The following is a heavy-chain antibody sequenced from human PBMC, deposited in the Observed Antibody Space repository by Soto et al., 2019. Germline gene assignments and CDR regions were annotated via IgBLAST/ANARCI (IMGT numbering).Heavy chain of an antibody. CDR2: ISDTGGST. D-gene: IGHD6-13*01. V-gene: IGHV3-23*01. J-gene: IGHJ5*02. CDR3: AKAGANSSTWHSNWFYP. CDR1: GFSFNNYI. Sequence: EVQLLESGGALVPPGGSLRLSCAASGFSFNNYIMNWVRQAPGKGLEWVSGISDTGGSTDYADSVKGRFTISRDNSKNTLFLQMNRLRADDTAMYYCAKAGANSSTWHSNWFYPWGQVTLVTVSS.